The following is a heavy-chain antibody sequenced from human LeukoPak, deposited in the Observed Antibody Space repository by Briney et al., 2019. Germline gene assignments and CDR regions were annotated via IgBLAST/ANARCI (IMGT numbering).Heavy chain of an antibody. CDR3: AKNGDRGAYCSGGSCYPYYYYNMDV. CDR2: IGGSGVRT. J-gene: IGHJ6*03. CDR1: GFTFTTYG. Sequence: GGSLRLSCSASGFTFTTYGMNWVRQAPGKGLEWVSGIGGSGVRTYYADSVRGRFTISRDNSRNTVYLQMKSLRDEDTAVYYCAKNGDRGAYCSGGSCYPYYYYNMDVWGKGTTVTISS. V-gene: IGHV3-23*01. D-gene: IGHD2-15*01.